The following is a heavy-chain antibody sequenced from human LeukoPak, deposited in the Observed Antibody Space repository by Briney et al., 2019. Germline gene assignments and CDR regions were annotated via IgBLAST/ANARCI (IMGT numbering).Heavy chain of an antibody. D-gene: IGHD3-9*01. Sequence: GGSLRLSCAPSVLTFSSYSMNWVRQAPGKGLEWVSSISSSSSYIYYADSVEGRFTISRDNAKNSLYLQMNSLRAEDTAVYYCARVTYYDILTGLDYWGQGTLVTVSS. J-gene: IGHJ4*02. CDR1: VLTFSSYS. CDR3: ARVTYYDILTGLDY. CDR2: ISSSSSYI. V-gene: IGHV3-21*01.